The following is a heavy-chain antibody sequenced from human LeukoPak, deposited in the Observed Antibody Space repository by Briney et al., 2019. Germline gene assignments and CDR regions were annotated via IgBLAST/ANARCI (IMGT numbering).Heavy chain of an antibody. J-gene: IGHJ4*02. D-gene: IGHD2-15*01. CDR1: GFTFSNAW. CDR3: ASQPYRGILRSVRPIDY. V-gene: IGHV3-15*05. Sequence: PGGSLRLSCAASGFTFSNAWMSWVRQAPGKGLEWVGRIKSKTDGGTTDYAAPVKGRFTISRDDSKNTLYLQMNSLRAEDTAVYYCASQPYRGILRSVRPIDYWGQGTLVTVSS. CDR2: IKSKTDGGTT.